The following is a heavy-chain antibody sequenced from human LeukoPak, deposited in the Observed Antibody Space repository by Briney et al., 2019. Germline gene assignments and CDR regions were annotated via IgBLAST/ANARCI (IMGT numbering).Heavy chain of an antibody. J-gene: IGHJ5*02. CDR1: GFTFRNYA. CDR2: ISGSGGTT. CDR3: AKGQQLVLILWFDP. V-gene: IGHV3-23*01. D-gene: IGHD6-13*01. Sequence: PGGSLRLSCAASGFTFRNYAISWVRQVPGKGLEWVSTISGSGGTTNYADSVKGRFTISRDNSKNTLHLQMNSLRADDTAVYYCAKGQQLVLILWFDPWGQGTLVTVSS.